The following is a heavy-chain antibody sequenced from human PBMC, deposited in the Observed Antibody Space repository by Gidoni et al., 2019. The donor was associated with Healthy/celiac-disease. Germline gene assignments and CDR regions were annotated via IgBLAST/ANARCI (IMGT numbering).Heavy chain of an antibody. CDR1: GFTFSSYW. D-gene: IGHD3-3*01. CDR2: IKQEGSEK. J-gene: IGHJ6*02. V-gene: IGHV3-7*01. CDR3: AREEWLEGYYYGMDV. Sequence: EVQLVESGGGLVQPGGSLRLSCAASGFTFSSYWMSWVRRAPGKGLEWVANIKQEGSEKYYVDSVKGRFTSSRDNAKNSLYLQMNSLRAEDTAVYYCAREEWLEGYYYGMDVWGQGTTVTVSS.